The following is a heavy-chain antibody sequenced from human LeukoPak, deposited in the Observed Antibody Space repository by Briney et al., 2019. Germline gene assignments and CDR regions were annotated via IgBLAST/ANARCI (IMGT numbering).Heavy chain of an antibody. V-gene: IGHV3-74*01. J-gene: IGHJ5*02. CDR3: ARAHLSSSNWFDP. D-gene: IGHD6-6*01. CDR2: INSDGSST. CDR1: GFTFSSYW. Sequence: PGGSLRLSCAASGFTFSSYWMHWVRQAPGKGLVWVSRINSDGSSTSYADSVQGRSTISRDNAKNTLYLQMNSLRAEDTAVYYCARAHLSSSNWFDPWGQGTLVTVSS.